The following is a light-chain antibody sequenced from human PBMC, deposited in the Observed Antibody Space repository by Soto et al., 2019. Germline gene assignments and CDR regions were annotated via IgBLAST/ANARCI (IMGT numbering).Light chain of an antibody. J-gene: IGLJ2*01. CDR2: SNN. CDR1: SSNIGGNT. V-gene: IGLV1-44*01. CDR3: AAWDDSLNGVV. Sequence: QPVLTQPPSASGTPGQRVTISCSGSSSNIGGNTVSWYHQLPGTAPKFLIYSNNQRPSGVPDRLSGSKSGTSASLAISGLQSEDEADYYCAAWDDSLNGVVFGGGTKLTVL.